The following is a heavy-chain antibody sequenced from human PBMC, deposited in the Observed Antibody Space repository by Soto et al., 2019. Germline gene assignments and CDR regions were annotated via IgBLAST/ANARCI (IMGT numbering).Heavy chain of an antibody. CDR3: ARDLSGAAVGYYYYYGMDV. D-gene: IGHD1-26*01. J-gene: IGHJ6*02. Sequence: GASVKVSCKASGYTFSSYAMHWVRQAPGQRLEWMGWINAGNGNTEYSQKFQGRITITRDTSASTAYMELSSLRSEDTAVYYCARDLSGAAVGYYYYYGMDVWGQGTTVTVSS. CDR1: GYTFSSYA. V-gene: IGHV1-3*01. CDR2: INAGNGNT.